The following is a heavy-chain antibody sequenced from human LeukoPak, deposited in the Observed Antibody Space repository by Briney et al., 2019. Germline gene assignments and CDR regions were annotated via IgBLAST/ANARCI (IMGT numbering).Heavy chain of an antibody. CDR3: AKDWSTTWSNWFDS. Sequence: GGSLRLSCAASRFTFSSYAMSWVRQAPGKGLEWVSAISGSGGSTYYADSAKGRFTISRDNSKNTLYLQMNSLRPEDTAVYYCAKDWSTTWSNWFDSWGQGTLVTVSS. J-gene: IGHJ5*01. D-gene: IGHD2/OR15-2a*01. CDR2: ISGSGGST. CDR1: RFTFSSYA. V-gene: IGHV3-23*01.